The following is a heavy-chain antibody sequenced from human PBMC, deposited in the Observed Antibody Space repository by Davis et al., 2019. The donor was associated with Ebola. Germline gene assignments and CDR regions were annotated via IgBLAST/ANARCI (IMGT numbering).Heavy chain of an antibody. V-gene: IGHV3-30-3*02. J-gene: IGHJ4*02. Sequence: GESLKISCAASGFTFSRYAMHWVRQAPGKGLEWVAVISYDGSNKYYADSVKGRFTISRDNSKNTLYLQMNSLRVEDTATYYCVKRTSGSSGWDYWGQGTLVTVSS. D-gene: IGHD6-6*01. CDR2: ISYDGSNK. CDR1: GFTFSRYA. CDR3: VKRTSGSSGWDY.